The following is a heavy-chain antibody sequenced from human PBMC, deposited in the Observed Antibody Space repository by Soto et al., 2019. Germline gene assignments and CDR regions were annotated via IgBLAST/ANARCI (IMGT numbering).Heavy chain of an antibody. V-gene: IGHV4-39*01. CDR2: VFYRGNT. Sequence: SETLSLTCIVSGGSISRSPYYWGWIRQTPGKGLEWIASVFYRGNTFYNPSLQSRVTISVDTSKNQFSLKLSSVTAADTAVYYCASGTYVWGSYPNWYFDLWGRGTLVTVSS. CDR3: ASGTYVWGSYPNWYFDL. J-gene: IGHJ2*01. CDR1: GGSISRSPYY. D-gene: IGHD3-16*02.